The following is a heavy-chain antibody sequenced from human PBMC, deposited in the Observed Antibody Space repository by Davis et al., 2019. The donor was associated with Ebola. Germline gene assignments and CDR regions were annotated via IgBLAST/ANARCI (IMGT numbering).Heavy chain of an antibody. Sequence: SETLSLTCTVSGGSISSYSWSWTRQPPGKGLEWIGDIYYSGSTNYNPSLKSRVTISVDTSKNQFSLKLSSVTAADTAVYYCARDRATTGFDYWGQGTLVTVSS. J-gene: IGHJ4*02. V-gene: IGHV4-59*01. D-gene: IGHD4-17*01. CDR1: GGSISSYS. CDR3: ARDRATTGFDY. CDR2: IYYSGST.